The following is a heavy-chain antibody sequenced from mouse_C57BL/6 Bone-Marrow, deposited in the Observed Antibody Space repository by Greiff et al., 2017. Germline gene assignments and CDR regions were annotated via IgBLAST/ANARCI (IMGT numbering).Heavy chain of an antibody. D-gene: IGHD1-1*01. V-gene: IGHV10-3*01. CDR3: VRENYGSSHYYAMDY. J-gene: IGHJ4*01. Sequence: EVQLVESGGGLVQPKGSLKLSCAASGFTFNTYAMHWVRQAPGKGLEWVARIRSKSSNYATYYADSVKDRFTISRADSQSMLYLQMNNLKTEDTAMYYCVRENYGSSHYYAMDYWGQGTSVTVSS. CDR1: GFTFNTYA. CDR2: IRSKSSNYAT.